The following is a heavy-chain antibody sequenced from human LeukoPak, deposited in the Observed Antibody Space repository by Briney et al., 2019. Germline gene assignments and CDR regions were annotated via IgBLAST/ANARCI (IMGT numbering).Heavy chain of an antibody. CDR3: ARRAPSHDFDD. J-gene: IGHJ4*02. CDR2: ISSSSSTI. CDR1: RFIFTSYS. Sequence: GGSLRLSCAASRFIFTSYSMNWVRQAPGKGLEWISYISSSSSTIYYADSVKGRFTISRDNAKNSLYLQMNSLRVEDTALYYCARRAPSHDFDDWGQGTLVTVSS. V-gene: IGHV3-48*04.